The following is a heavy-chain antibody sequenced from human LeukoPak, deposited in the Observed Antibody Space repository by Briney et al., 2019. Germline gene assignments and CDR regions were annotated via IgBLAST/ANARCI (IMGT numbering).Heavy chain of an antibody. Sequence: KTSETLSLTCTVSGGSISSSSYYWGWIRQPPGKGLEWIGSIYYSGSTYYNPSLKSRVTISVDTSKNQFSLKLSSVTAADTAVYYCAREVYSSSWYPPSGWFDPWGQGTLVTVSS. CDR1: GGSISSSSYY. D-gene: IGHD6-13*01. CDR3: AREVYSSSWYPPSGWFDP. J-gene: IGHJ5*02. V-gene: IGHV4-39*07. CDR2: IYYSGST.